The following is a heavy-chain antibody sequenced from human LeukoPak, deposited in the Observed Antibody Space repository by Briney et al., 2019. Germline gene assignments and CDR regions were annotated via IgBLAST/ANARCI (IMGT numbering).Heavy chain of an antibody. CDR3: ARRGVGIAAAGYFDY. V-gene: IGHV5-51*01. D-gene: IGHD6-13*01. Sequence: GESLKISCKGSGYSFTSYWIGWVRRMPGKGLEWMGIIYPGDSDTRYSPSFQGQVTISADKSISTAYLQWSSLKASDTAMYYCARRGVGIAAAGYFDYWGQGTLVTVSS. CDR2: IYPGDSDT. J-gene: IGHJ4*02. CDR1: GYSFTSYW.